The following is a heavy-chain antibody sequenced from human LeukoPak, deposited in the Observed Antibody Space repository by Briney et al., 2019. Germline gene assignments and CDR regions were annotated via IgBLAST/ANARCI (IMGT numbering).Heavy chain of an antibody. CDR2: TYYRSKWYY. D-gene: IGHD3-10*01. Sequence: SPTLSLTCAISGDSVSRTDGGWNWLRQSPSRGLEWLGRTYYRSKWYYDDALSVESRISIKPDTSKNQLTLQLNSVTPEDTALYFCARGGLVRGSINSFIAFDVWGQGIMVTVSS. CDR3: ARGGLVRGSINSFIAFDV. J-gene: IGHJ3*01. V-gene: IGHV6-1*01. CDR1: GDSVSRTDGG.